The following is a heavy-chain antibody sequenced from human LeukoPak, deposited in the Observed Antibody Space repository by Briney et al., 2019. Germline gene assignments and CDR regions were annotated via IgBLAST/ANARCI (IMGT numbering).Heavy chain of an antibody. CDR2: INPSGGST. CDR1: GYTFTGYY. CDR3: ARDDYGDYVAQEHAFDI. D-gene: IGHD4-17*01. Sequence: VASVKVSCKASGYTFTGYYMHWVRQAPGQGLEWMGIINPSGGSTSYAQKFQGRVTMTRDTSTSTVYMELSSLRSDDTAVYYCARDDYGDYVAQEHAFDIWGQGTMVTVSS. V-gene: IGHV1-46*01. J-gene: IGHJ3*02.